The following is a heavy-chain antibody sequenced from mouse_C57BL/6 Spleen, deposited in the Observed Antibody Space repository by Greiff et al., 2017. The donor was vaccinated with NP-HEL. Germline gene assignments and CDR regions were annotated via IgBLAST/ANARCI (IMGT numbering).Heavy chain of an antibody. J-gene: IGHJ3*01. CDR3: ARDQVGLRRWFAY. V-gene: IGHV5-4*01. CDR1: GFTFSSYA. CDR2: ISDGGSYT. D-gene: IGHD2-2*01. Sequence: EVKLVESGGGLVKPGGSLKLSCAASGFTFSSYAMSWVRQTPEKRLEWVATISDGGSYTYYPDNVKGRFTISRDNAKNNLYLQMSHLKSEDTAMYYGARDQVGLRRWFAYWGQGTLVTVSA.